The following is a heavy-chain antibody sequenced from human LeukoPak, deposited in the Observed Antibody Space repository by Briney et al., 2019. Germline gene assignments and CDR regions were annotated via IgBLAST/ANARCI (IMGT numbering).Heavy chain of an antibody. CDR1: GYTFTSYA. CDR2: INPSGGST. D-gene: IGHD3-3*01. CDR3: ARDGSGHDYVDY. Sequence: EASVKVSCKASGYTFTSYAMNWVRQAPGQGLERMGIINPSGGSTSYAQKFQGRVTMTRDTSTSTVYMELSSLRSEDTAVYYCARDGSGHDYVDYWGQGTLVTVSS. V-gene: IGHV1-46*01. J-gene: IGHJ4*02.